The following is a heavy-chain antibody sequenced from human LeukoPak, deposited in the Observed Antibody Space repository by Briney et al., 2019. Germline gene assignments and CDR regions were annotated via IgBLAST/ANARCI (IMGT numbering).Heavy chain of an antibody. Sequence: ASVKVSCKASGYTFTSYGISWVRQAPGQGLEWMGWISAYNGNTNYAQKLQGRVTMTTDTSTSTAYMELRSLRSDDTAVYYCARDREYDYVWGSYRKKPDAFDIWGQGTMVTVSS. V-gene: IGHV1-18*01. CDR2: ISAYNGNT. CDR3: ARDREYDYVWGSYRKKPDAFDI. CDR1: GYTFTSYG. D-gene: IGHD3-16*02. J-gene: IGHJ3*02.